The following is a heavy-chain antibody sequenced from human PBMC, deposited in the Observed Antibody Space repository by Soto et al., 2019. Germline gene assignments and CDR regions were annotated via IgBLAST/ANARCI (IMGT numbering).Heavy chain of an antibody. V-gene: IGHV2-5*02. D-gene: IGHD5-12*01. CDR3: ARTNVAGTDAFDI. CDR1: GFSFRTTGVN. CDR2: IYWDDDK. Sequence: QITLKESGPTLVKPTQPLTLTCTFSGFSFRTTGVNVGWIRQPPGKALEWLALIYWDDDKLYSPSLKSRLTVTKDTSNNQVVLTMADMDPVETATDYCARTNVAGTDAFDIWGQGTMVTVSS. J-gene: IGHJ3*02.